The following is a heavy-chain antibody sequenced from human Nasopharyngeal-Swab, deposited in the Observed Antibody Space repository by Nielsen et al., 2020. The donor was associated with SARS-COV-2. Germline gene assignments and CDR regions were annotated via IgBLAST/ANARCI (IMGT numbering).Heavy chain of an antibody. CDR3: ARGWGGTEAYYYYGMDV. CDR2: MNPNSGNT. J-gene: IGHJ6*02. Sequence: ASVKVSCKASGYTFTSYDINWVRQATGQGLEWMGWMNPNSGNTGYAQKFQGRVTITRNTSISTAYMELSSLRSEDTAVYYCARGWGGTEAYYYYGMDVWGQGTTVTVSS. CDR1: GYTFTSYD. D-gene: IGHD1-7*01. V-gene: IGHV1-8*03.